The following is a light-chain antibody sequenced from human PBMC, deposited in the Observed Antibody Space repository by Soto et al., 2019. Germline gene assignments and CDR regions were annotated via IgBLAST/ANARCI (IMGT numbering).Light chain of an antibody. CDR1: QSVSWW. V-gene: IGKV1-5*01. CDR3: QQYHRYST. Sequence: DIQMTQSPSSLSACVAHILTITCRASQSVSWWLAWYQQKPGKAPKLLIYDVSTLDSGVPSRFSGSASGTEFTLTISSLESDDFATYYCQQYHRYSTFGQGTKVDIK. J-gene: IGKJ1*01. CDR2: DVS.